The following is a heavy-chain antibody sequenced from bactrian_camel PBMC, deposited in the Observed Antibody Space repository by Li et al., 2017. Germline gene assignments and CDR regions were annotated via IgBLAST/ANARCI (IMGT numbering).Heavy chain of an antibody. D-gene: IGHD3*01. V-gene: IGHV3S35*01. Sequence: VQLVESGGGSVQAGGSLRLSCAASGYTYSSKSMGWFRQAPGKGLEWVSRISSGGASTYYADSVKGRFTISRDNAKNTVYLQMNSLKPEDTAVYYCVRDMGGATDYWGQGTQVTVS. CDR1: GYTYSSKS. CDR2: ISSGGAST. J-gene: IGHJ4*01. CDR3: VRDMGGATDY.